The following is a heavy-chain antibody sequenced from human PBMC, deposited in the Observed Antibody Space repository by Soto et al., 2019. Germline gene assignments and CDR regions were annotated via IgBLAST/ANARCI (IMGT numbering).Heavy chain of an antibody. J-gene: IGHJ3*02. V-gene: IGHV4-31*03. D-gene: IGHD3-3*01. Sequence: QVQLQESGPGLVKPSQTLSLTCTVSGGSISSGGYYWSWICQHPGKGLEWIGYIYYSGSTYYNPSLKSRVTISVDTSKNQFSLKLSSVTAADTAVYYCARDAPTDYDFWSGYWGDAFDIWGQGTMVTVSS. CDR3: ARDAPTDYDFWSGYWGDAFDI. CDR2: IYYSGST. CDR1: GGSISSGGYY.